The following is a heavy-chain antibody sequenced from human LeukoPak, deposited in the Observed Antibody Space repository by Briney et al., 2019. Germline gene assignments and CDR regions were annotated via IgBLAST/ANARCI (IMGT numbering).Heavy chain of an antibody. Sequence: SVKVSCKASGGTFSSYAISWVRQAPGQGLEWMGTIIPILGIANYAQKFQGRVTITADKSTSTAYMELSSLRSEDTAVYYCARGTIFGVAYFDYWGQGTLVTV. CDR1: GGTFSSYA. V-gene: IGHV1-69*04. CDR2: IIPILGIA. J-gene: IGHJ4*02. CDR3: ARGTIFGVAYFDY. D-gene: IGHD3-3*01.